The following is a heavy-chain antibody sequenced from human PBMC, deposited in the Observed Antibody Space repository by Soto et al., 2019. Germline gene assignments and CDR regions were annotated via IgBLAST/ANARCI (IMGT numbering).Heavy chain of an antibody. V-gene: IGHV3-23*01. D-gene: IGHD4-4*01. Sequence: EVQLLESGGGLVQPGGSLRLSCAASGFTFSDYAMSWVRQAPGKGLDWVSAISSSGDHTFYADSVKGRFTISRDNSQTTLYLQVNSLRAVDTAVYYCAKLLRPGLQFFDFWGQGTLVSVSS. CDR1: GFTFSDYA. J-gene: IGHJ4*02. CDR2: ISSSGDHT. CDR3: AKLLRPGLQFFDF.